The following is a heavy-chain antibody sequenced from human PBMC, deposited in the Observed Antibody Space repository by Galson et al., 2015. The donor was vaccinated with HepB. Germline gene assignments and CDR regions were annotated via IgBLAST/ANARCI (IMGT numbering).Heavy chain of an antibody. CDR2: IIPIFGTS. V-gene: IGHV1-69*13. CDR1: GDTFNNYI. CDR3: ARDPGYRNYYSYGMDV. Sequence: SVKVSCKASGDTFNNYIISWVRQAPGQGLEWIGGIIPIFGTSNYAQRFQGRVTITADESTSTVYMELSSLRSEDTAVYYCARDPGYRNYYSYGMDVWGPGTTVTVSS. D-gene: IGHD1-7*01. J-gene: IGHJ6*02.